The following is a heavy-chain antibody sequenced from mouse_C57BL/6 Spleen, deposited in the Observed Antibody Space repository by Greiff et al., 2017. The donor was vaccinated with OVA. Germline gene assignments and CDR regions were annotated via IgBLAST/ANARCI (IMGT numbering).Heavy chain of an antibody. CDR2: INPNNGGT. Sequence: VQLQQSGPELVKPGASVKMSCKASGYTFTDYNMHWVKQSHGKSLEWIGYINPNNGGTSYNQKFKGKATLTVNKSSSTAYMELRSLTSEDSAVYYCARGSTTVAYFDYWGQGTTLTFSS. CDR3: ARGSTTVAYFDY. J-gene: IGHJ2*01. D-gene: IGHD1-1*01. CDR1: GYTFTDYN. V-gene: IGHV1-22*01.